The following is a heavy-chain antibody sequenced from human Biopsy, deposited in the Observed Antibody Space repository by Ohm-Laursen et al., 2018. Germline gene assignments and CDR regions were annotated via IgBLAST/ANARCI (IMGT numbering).Heavy chain of an antibody. CDR3: ARLGNFWNAEDGLDL. D-gene: IGHD3-3*01. J-gene: IGHJ3*01. CDR2: ISDTGTT. CDR1: SGSIGGSGDY. V-gene: IGHV4-61*03. Sequence: GTLSLTCTVSSGSIGGSGDYWSWIRQPPGKGLEWIGHISDTGTTNYKPSLRGRVPMSVDTSKNHFSLNLRFVTAADTAVYSCARLGNFWNAEDGLDLWGLGTMVTVSS.